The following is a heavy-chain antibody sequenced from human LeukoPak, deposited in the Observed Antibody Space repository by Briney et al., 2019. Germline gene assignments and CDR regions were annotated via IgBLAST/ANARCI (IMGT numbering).Heavy chain of an antibody. CDR3: VRQGGYSYGSVLGH. D-gene: IGHD5-18*01. Sequence: SETLSLTCTVSGGSVSSSNYYWGWIRQPPGKGLEWIGSTYYRGSTEYNPSLKSRVTISVDTSKNQFSLKLSSVTAADTAVYYCVRQGGYSYGSVLGHWGQGTLVTVSS. CDR1: GGSVSSSNYY. V-gene: IGHV4-39*01. J-gene: IGHJ4*02. CDR2: TYYRGST.